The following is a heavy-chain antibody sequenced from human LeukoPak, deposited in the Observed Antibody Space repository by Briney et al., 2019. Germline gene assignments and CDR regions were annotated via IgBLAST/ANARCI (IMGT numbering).Heavy chain of an antibody. Sequence: ASVKVSCKASGYTFSNYAVLWVRQAPGQRLEWMGWINAGNGNTKYSQEFQGRVSITRDTSASTAYMELSSLRSEDMAVYYCATTTVTTVSFDYWGQGTLVTVSS. D-gene: IGHD4-17*01. CDR3: ATTTVTTVSFDY. J-gene: IGHJ4*02. CDR1: GYTFSNYA. V-gene: IGHV1-3*03. CDR2: INAGNGNT.